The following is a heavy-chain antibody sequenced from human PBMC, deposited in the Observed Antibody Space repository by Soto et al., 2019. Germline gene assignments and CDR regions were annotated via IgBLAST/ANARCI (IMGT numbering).Heavy chain of an antibody. Sequence: QAQLVQSGAVVKEPGASVKVSCKASGYTFTGYGITWVRQAPGQGVEWVGWASPLSATTNYAPKFKGRVTRTTDTSTNMAYMELRSLSSDETAVYYCARGGTAEADFCGQGTLVTVSS. CDR3: ARGGTAEADF. CDR1: GYTFTGYG. CDR2: ASPLSATT. J-gene: IGHJ4*02. V-gene: IGHV1-18*01. D-gene: IGHD2-21*02.